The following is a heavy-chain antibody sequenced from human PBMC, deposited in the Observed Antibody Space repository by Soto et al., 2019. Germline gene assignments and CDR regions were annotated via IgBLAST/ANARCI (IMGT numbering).Heavy chain of an antibody. CDR3: ARHSNRNYGLYYFDY. CDR1: GVSVSSYY. Sequence: SETLSLTCTFSGVSVSSYYWSWIRQSPGKGLEWIGYIYYSGSTKYKPSLKSRVTISVDTSKNQFSLKLTSATAADTAVYFCARHSNRNYGLYYFDYWGLGALVTVSS. D-gene: IGHD4-4*01. V-gene: IGHV4-59*08. CDR2: IYYSGST. J-gene: IGHJ4*02.